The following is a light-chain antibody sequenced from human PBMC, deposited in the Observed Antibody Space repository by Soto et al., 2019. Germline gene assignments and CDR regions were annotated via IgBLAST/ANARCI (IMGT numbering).Light chain of an antibody. J-gene: IGLJ2*01. V-gene: IGLV4-69*01. CDR2: LNSDGSH. CDR1: SGHSNYA. CDR3: QTWGSGIVV. Sequence: QTVRTQSPSASASLGASVKLTCTLSSGHSNYAIAWHQQQSEKGPRYLMKLNSDGSHSKGDGIPDRFSGSSSGAERYLTISSLQSEDEADYYCQTWGSGIVVFGGGTKVTVL.